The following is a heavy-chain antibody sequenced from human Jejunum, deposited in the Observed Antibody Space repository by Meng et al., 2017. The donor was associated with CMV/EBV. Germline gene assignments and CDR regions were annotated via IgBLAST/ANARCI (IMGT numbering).Heavy chain of an antibody. V-gene: IGHV3-7*01. CDR3: ARGGVLLWFGELGFDY. D-gene: IGHD3-10*01. Sequence: FTFSSDWVSWVRQAPGKGLEWVANIEPDGSEKYYVDSVKGRFPISRNNAKNSLYLQMNSLRAEDTAVYYCARGGVLLWFGELGFDYWGQGTLVTVSS. CDR2: IEPDGSEK. J-gene: IGHJ4*02. CDR1: FTFSSDW.